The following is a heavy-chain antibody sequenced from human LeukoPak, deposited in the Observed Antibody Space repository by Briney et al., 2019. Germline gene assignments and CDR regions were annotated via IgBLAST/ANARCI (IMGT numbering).Heavy chain of an antibody. Sequence: KPSETLSLTCTVSGASISSYYWTWIRQPPGKGLEWIGYIYYSGVTKYNPSFKSRVTISVDTSKNQFSLKLNSVTAEDTALYYCAKSQADYGDYSPNFDYWGQGTLVTVSS. CDR1: GASISSYY. D-gene: IGHD4-17*01. CDR2: IYYSGVT. J-gene: IGHJ4*02. V-gene: IGHV4-59*01. CDR3: AKSQADYGDYSPNFDY.